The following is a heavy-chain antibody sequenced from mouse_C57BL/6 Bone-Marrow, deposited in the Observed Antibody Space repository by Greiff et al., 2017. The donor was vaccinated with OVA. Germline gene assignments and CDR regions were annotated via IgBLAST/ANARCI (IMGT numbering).Heavy chain of an antibody. CDR2: ISPGSGST. Sequence: VQLQQPGAELVKPGASVKMSCKASGYTFTSYWITWVKQRPGQGLEWIGDISPGSGSTNYNEKFKSKATLTVDTSSSTAYMQLSSLTSEDSAVYYCARFYYYGSSFLFDYWGQGTTLTVSS. D-gene: IGHD1-1*01. CDR1: GYTFTSYW. J-gene: IGHJ2*01. V-gene: IGHV1-55*01. CDR3: ARFYYYGSSFLFDY.